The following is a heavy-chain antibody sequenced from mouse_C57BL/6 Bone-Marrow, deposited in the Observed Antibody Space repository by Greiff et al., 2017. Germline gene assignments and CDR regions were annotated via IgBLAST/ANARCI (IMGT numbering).Heavy chain of an antibody. CDR2: IYPRAGSP. CDR3: ARDYGSSYWYFDV. D-gene: IGHD1-1*01. V-gene: IGHV1-85*01. J-gene: IGHJ1*03. CDR1: GYTFTSYD. Sequence: QVQLQQSGPELVKPGASVKLSCKASGYTFTSYDINWVKQRPGQWLEWLGWIYPRAGSPKYNEKFKGKATWTVDTYSSTAFMELHSLTAEDYAVYCWARDYGSSYWYFDVWGTGTTVTGSS.